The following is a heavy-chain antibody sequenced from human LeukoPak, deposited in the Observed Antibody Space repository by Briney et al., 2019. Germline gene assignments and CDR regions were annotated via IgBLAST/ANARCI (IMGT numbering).Heavy chain of an antibody. V-gene: IGHV3-48*02. D-gene: IGHD7-27*01. J-gene: IGHJ4*02. CDR3: ARGPVGTLDY. CDR2: ISSSSSII. Sequence: GGSLRLSCAGSGFTFSSYSMNWVRQAPGKGLEWVSYISSSSSIIYYADSVKGRFTISRDNAKNSLYVQMNSLRDEDTAVYYCARGPVGTLDYWGQGTLVTVSS. CDR1: GFTFSSYS.